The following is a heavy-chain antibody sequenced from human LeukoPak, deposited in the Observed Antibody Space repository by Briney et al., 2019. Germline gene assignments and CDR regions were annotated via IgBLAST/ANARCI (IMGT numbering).Heavy chain of an antibody. CDR2: INHSGST. V-gene: IGHV4-34*01. CDR3: ARDREGDYFDY. J-gene: IGHJ4*02. CDR1: GGSFSGYY. Sequence: KPSETLSLTCAVYGGSFSGYYWSWIRQPPGKGLEWIGEINHSGSTNYNPSLKSRVTISVDTSKNQFSLKLSSVTAADTAVYYCARDREGDYFDYWGQGTLVTVSS.